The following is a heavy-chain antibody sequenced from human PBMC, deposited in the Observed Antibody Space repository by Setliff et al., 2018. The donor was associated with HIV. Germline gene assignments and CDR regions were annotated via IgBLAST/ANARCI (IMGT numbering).Heavy chain of an antibody. Sequence: SETLSLTCTVSGGSISSSSYYWGWIRQPPGKGLEWIGSIYSSGSTYYNPSLKSRVTISVDTSKNQFSLKLSSVTAADTAVYYCARLSRWGTMTTLDFWGQGTLVTVSS. CDR3: ARLSRWGTMTTLDF. CDR1: GGSISSSSYY. CDR2: IYSSGST. J-gene: IGHJ4*02. D-gene: IGHD4-4*01. V-gene: IGHV4-39*01.